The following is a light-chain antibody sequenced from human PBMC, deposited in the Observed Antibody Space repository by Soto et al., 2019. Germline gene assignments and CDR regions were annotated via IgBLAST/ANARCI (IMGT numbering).Light chain of an antibody. CDR2: DAS. CDR1: QSVSSN. CDR3: QQYNNWRT. Sequence: EIVMTQSPATLSVSPGERATLSCRASQSVSSNLAWYQQKPGQAPRLLIYDASTRATGLPARFSGSGSGTEFTLTISSLQSEDFAVYYCQQYNNWRTFGQGTKVEIK. J-gene: IGKJ1*01. V-gene: IGKV3-15*01.